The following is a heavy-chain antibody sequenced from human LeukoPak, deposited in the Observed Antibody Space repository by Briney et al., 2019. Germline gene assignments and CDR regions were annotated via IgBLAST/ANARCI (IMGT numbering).Heavy chain of an antibody. D-gene: IGHD3-10*01. CDR1: GYAFISYG. J-gene: IGHJ4*02. CDR2: ISAYHGNT. CDR3: ARDGSGTWNDY. V-gene: IGHV1-18*01. Sequence: ASVKVSCKASGYAFISYGISWVRQAPGQGLEWMGWISAYHGNTNYAQKLQGRVTMTTDTSTSTGYMELRSLRSDDTAVYYCARDGSGTWNDYWGQGTLVTVSS.